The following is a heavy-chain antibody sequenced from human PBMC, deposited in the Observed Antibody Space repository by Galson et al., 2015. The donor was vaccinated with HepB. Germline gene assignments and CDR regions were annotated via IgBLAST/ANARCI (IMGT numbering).Heavy chain of an antibody. CDR1: GHTFTGYY. J-gene: IGHJ4*02. CDR3: ARLFPRAGYTSPSIIY. Sequence: SVKVSCKVSGHTFTGYYMHWVRQAPGQGLEWLGRINPSNGVANYAQQFQGRVTMTRDTSLSTAYMELNSLKSDDTAMYYCARLFPRAGYTSPSIIYWGQGTLVTVSS. CDR2: INPSNGVA. V-gene: IGHV1-2*06. D-gene: IGHD5-18*01.